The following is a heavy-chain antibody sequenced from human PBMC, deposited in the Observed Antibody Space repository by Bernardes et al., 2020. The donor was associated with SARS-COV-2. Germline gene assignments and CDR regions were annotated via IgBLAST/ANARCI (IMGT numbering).Heavy chain of an antibody. J-gene: IGHJ6*02. Sequence: ASVKVSCKASGYTFTSYGISWVRQAPGQGLEWMGWISAYNGNTNYAQKLQGRVTITTDTSTSTAYMELRSLRSDDTAVYYCARDLLGAWIHTMVTWEGNYYGMDVWGQGTTVTVSS. CDR2: ISAYNGNT. V-gene: IGHV1-18*01. D-gene: IGHD5-18*01. CDR1: GYTFTSYG. CDR3: ARDLLGAWIHTMVTWEGNYYGMDV.